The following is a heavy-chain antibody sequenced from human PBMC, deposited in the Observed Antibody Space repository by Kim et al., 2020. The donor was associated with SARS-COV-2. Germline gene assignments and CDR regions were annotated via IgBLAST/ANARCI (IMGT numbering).Heavy chain of an antibody. V-gene: IGHV2-5*02. Sequence: SGPTLVNPTQTLTLTCSFSGFSLSTSGVGVGWIRQPPGKALEWLALIYWDDVKRYSPSLKSRLTITKDTSKNHVVLTMTNMDPVDTATYFCAHRRQAFGFSYWGQGTLVTVSS. CDR3: AHRRQAFGFSY. CDR1: GFSLSTSGVG. J-gene: IGHJ4*02. CDR2: IYWDDVK. D-gene: IGHD3-3*02.